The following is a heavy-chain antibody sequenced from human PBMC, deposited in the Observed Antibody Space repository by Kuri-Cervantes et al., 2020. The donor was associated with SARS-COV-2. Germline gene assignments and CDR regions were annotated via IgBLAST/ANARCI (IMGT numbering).Heavy chain of an antibody. CDR3: ARDFDYYDSSGYLRGRYYYYYMDV. Sequence: SETLSLTCTVSGGSLSSYYWSWIRQPAGKGLEWIGRIYTSGGTNYNPSLKSRVTMSVDTSKNQFSLKLSSVTAADAAVYYCARDFDYYDSSGYLRGRYYYYYMDVWGKGTTVTVSS. V-gene: IGHV4-4*07. CDR2: IYTSGGT. D-gene: IGHD3-22*01. CDR1: GGSLSSYY. J-gene: IGHJ6*03.